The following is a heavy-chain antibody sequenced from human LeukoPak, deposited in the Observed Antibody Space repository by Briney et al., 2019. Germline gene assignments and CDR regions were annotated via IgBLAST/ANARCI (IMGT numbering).Heavy chain of an antibody. CDR2: INHSGST. V-gene: IGHV4-34*01. CDR1: GGSFSGYY. Sequence: SETLSLTCAVYGGSFSGYYWSWIRQPPGKGLEWIGEINHSGSTNYNPSLKSRVTISVDTSKNQFSPKLSSMTAADTAVYYCAGSSSWYDPLDYWGQGTLVTVSS. J-gene: IGHJ4*02. D-gene: IGHD6-13*01. CDR3: AGSSSWYDPLDY.